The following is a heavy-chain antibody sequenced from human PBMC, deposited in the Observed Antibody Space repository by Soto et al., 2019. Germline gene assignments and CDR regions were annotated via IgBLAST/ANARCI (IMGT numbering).Heavy chain of an antibody. CDR3: ARDRGGPFDY. CDR1: GFTFSSYG. D-gene: IGHD2-15*01. CDR2: IWYDGSNK. Sequence: QVQLVESGGGVVQPGRSLRLSCAASGFTFSSYGMHWVRQAPGKGLEWVAVIWYDGSNKYYADSVKGRFTISRGNSKNTLYLQMNSLRAEDTAVYYCARDRGGPFDYWGQGTLVTVSS. J-gene: IGHJ4*02. V-gene: IGHV3-33*01.